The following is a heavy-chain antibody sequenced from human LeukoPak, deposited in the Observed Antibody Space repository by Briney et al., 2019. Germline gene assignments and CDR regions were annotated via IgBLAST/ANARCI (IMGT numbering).Heavy chain of an antibody. Sequence: ASVKVSCKASGYTFTGYYMHWVRRAPGQGLEWMGWINPNSGGTNYAQKFQGRVTMTRDTSISTAYMELSRLRSDDTAVYYCARGTLWLGGWFDPWGQGTLVTVSS. J-gene: IGHJ5*02. CDR3: ARGTLWLGGWFDP. V-gene: IGHV1-2*02. CDR2: INPNSGGT. CDR1: GYTFTGYY. D-gene: IGHD3-10*01.